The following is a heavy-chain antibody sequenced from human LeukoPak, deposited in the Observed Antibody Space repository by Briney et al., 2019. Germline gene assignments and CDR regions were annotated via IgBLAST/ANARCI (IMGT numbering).Heavy chain of an antibody. CDR1: GGTFSSYA. V-gene: IGHV1-69*05. Sequence: ASVKVSCKASGGTFSSYAISWVRQAPGQGLEWMGRIIPSFGTANYAQKFQGRVTITTDESTSTAYMELSSLRSEDTAVYYCARGTIGPGETFDYWGQGTLVTVSS. CDR3: ARGTIGPGETFDY. D-gene: IGHD7-27*01. CDR2: IIPSFGTA. J-gene: IGHJ4*02.